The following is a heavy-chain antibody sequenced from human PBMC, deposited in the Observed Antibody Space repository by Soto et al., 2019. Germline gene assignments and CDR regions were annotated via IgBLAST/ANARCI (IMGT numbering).Heavy chain of an antibody. J-gene: IGHJ4*02. V-gene: IGHV4-59*01. CDR1: GGSISSYY. D-gene: IGHD6-13*01. CDR2: IYYSGST. Sequence: QVQLQESGPGLVKPSETLSLTCTVSGGSISSYYWSWIRQPPGKGLEWIGYIYYSGSTNYNPSLKSRVTISVDTSKNQFSLKLSSVTAADTAVYYCARVHRAGWQLVYYFDYWGQGTLVTVSS. CDR3: ARVHRAGWQLVYYFDY.